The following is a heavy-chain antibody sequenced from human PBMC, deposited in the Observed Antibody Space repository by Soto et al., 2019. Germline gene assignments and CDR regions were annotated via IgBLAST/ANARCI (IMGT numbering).Heavy chain of an antibody. V-gene: IGHV1-18*04. CDR3: AREGPLTGDYFYYGMDV. Sequence: ASVKVSCKASGYTFTGYYMHWVRQAPGQGLEWMGWISTNNGNTNYAQKVQGRVTMTTDTSTSTAYMELRSLRSDDTAVYYCAREGPLTGDYFYYGMDVWGQGTTVTVSS. CDR1: GYTFTGYY. J-gene: IGHJ6*02. D-gene: IGHD7-27*01. CDR2: ISTNNGNT.